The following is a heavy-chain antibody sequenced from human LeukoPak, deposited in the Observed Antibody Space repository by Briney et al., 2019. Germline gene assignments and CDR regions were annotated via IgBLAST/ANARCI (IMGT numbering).Heavy chain of an antibody. CDR2: ITGSGGTT. CDR3: AKDLSPESNRLSPFDY. Sequence: GGSLRLSCAASGFTFSSHATSWVRQAPGKGLEWVSTITGSGGTTKYADSVKGRFTISRGNSKNTLDLQMSSLRAEDTAIFYCAKDLSPESNRLSPFDYWGQGTLVTVSS. CDR1: GFTFSSHA. V-gene: IGHV3-23*01. D-gene: IGHD3-16*02. J-gene: IGHJ4*02.